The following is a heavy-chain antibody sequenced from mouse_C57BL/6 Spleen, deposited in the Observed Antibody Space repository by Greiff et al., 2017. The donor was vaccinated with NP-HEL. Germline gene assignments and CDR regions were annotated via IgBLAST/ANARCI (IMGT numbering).Heavy chain of an antibody. CDR2: INPNNGGT. J-gene: IGHJ2*01. CDR1: GYTFTDYY. CDR3: ARGGKGDY. Sequence: EVQLQQSGPELVKPGASVKISCKASGYTFTDYYMNWVKQSHGKSLEWIGDINPNNGGTSYNQKFKGKATLTVDKSSSTAYMEIRSLTSEDSAVYYCARGGKGDYWGQGTTLTVSS. V-gene: IGHV1-26*01.